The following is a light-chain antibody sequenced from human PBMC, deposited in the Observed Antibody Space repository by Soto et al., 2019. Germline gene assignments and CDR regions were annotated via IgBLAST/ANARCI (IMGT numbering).Light chain of an antibody. CDR3: CSYAGSGTYV. Sequence: QSALTQPASVSGSPGQSITISCTGTSSDVGSYNLVSWYRQHPGKAPKLMVYEGSKRPSGISYRFSGSKSGNTASLTISGLQAEDEADYYCCSYAGSGTYVFGIGTKVTVL. V-gene: IGLV2-23*01. J-gene: IGLJ1*01. CDR2: EGS. CDR1: SSDVGSYNL.